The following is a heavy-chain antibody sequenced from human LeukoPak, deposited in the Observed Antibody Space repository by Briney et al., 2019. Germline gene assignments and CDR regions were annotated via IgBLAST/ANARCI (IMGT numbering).Heavy chain of an antibody. J-gene: IGHJ3*02. Sequence: ASVKVSCKASGYTFTSYDINWVRQATGQGLEWMGWMNPNSGNTGYAQKFQGRVTITRNTSISTAYMELSSLRSEDTAVYYCARADEYSSDCSCYSGAFDIWGQGTMVTVSS. CDR1: GYTFTSYD. V-gene: IGHV1-8*03. D-gene: IGHD2-15*01. CDR2: MNPNSGNT. CDR3: ARADEYSSDCSCYSGAFDI.